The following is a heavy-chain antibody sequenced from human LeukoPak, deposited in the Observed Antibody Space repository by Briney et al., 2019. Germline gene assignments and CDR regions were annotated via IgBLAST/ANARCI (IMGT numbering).Heavy chain of an antibody. D-gene: IGHD7-27*01. CDR2: IRSQASKT. Sequence: GESLKISCVASGFTFSIYNMYWGRQAPGKGLEGVAFIRSQASKTYYEESVKGRFTISRDNSKSTLYLQMNSLRVEDTAVYYCAKDYRWGFDYWGQGSLVTVSS. V-gene: IGHV3-30*02. J-gene: IGHJ4*02. CDR3: AKDYRWGFDY. CDR1: GFTFSIYN.